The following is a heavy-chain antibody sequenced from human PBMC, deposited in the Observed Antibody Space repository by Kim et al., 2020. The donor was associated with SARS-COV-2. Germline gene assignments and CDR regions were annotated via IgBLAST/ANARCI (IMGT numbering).Heavy chain of an antibody. D-gene: IGHD1-26*01. CDR2: GSEK. V-gene: IGHV3-7*01. CDR3: ARDKTGAS. J-gene: IGHJ4*02. Sequence: GSEKYYADSVKGLFTITRDNAKNSLYLQMSSLGAEDTALYYCARDKTGASWGQGTLVPVSS.